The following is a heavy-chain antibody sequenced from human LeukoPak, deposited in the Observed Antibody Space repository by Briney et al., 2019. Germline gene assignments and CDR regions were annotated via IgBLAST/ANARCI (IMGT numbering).Heavy chain of an antibody. CDR3: AREGGTYYFDY. Sequence: PGGSLRLSCAASGFTVSSNYMSWVRQAPGKGLEWVSNIYNGGSTFYAESVKGRFTISRDTSRNTLYLRMNSLRTEDTAVYYCAREGGTYYFDYWGQGTLGTVSS. D-gene: IGHD1-26*01. CDR1: GFTVSSNY. J-gene: IGHJ4*02. V-gene: IGHV3-66*02. CDR2: IYNGGST.